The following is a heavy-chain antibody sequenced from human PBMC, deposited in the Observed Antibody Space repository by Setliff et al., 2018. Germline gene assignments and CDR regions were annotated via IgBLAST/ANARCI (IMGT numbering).Heavy chain of an antibody. D-gene: IGHD3-10*01. J-gene: IGHJ5*02. CDR2: IYYRGST. CDR1: GGSISSSSYY. Sequence: SGTLSLTCTVSGGSISSSSYYWGWIRQPPGKGLEWIGSIYYRGSTYYNPSLKSRVTISVDTSKNQFSLKLSSVTAADTAVYYCARDVRYYYGSGSYYNDWFDPWGQGTLVTVSS. CDR3: ARDVRYYYGSGSYYNDWFDP. V-gene: IGHV4-39*07.